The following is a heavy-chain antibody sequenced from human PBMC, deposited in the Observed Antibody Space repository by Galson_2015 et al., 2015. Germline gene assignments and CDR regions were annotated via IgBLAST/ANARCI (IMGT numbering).Heavy chain of an antibody. D-gene: IGHD6-6*01. Sequence: SLRLSCAASGFVFGNYWMHWVRQVPGKGLVWVSRIKSDGSVPTYADSVKGRFTISRDNAMNTLYLQMNSLRAEDTAVYYCARDLTVESVRQGGGDYWGQGTLVTVSS. J-gene: IGHJ4*02. CDR1: GFVFGNYW. V-gene: IGHV3-74*01. CDR2: IKSDGSVP. CDR3: ARDLTVESVRQGGGDY.